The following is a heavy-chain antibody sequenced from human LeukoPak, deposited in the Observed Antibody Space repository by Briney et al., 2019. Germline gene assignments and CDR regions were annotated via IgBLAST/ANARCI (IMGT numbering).Heavy chain of an antibody. CDR3: AKAPVTTCRGAYCYPFDY. J-gene: IGHJ4*02. V-gene: IGHV3-23*01. CDR2: ISVSGNT. D-gene: IGHD2-21*01. CDR1: GFTLSSYA. Sequence: GGSLRLSCAASGFTLSSYAMSWVRQGPGKGLEWVSAISVSGNTYHADSVKGRFTISRDSSKNTLFLQMNRLRPEDAAVYYCAKAPVTTCRGAYCYPFDYWGQGTLVTVSS.